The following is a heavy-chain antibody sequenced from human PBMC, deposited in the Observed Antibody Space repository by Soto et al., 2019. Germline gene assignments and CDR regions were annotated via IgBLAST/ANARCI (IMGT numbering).Heavy chain of an antibody. D-gene: IGHD3-22*01. Sequence: GGSLRLSCAASGFTFSSYAMSWVRQAPGKGLEWVSAISGSGGSTYYADSVKGRFTISRDNSKNTLYLQMNSLRAEATAVYYCAKQYYYDSSGFGFLIAPTYWGQGTLVTVSS. CDR3: AKQYYYDSSGFGFLIAPTY. CDR2: ISGSGGST. V-gene: IGHV3-23*01. J-gene: IGHJ4*02. CDR1: GFTFSSYA.